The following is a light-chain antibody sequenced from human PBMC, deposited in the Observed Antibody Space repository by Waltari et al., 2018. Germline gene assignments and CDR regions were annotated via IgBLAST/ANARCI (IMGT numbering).Light chain of an antibody. J-gene: IGKJ4*01. V-gene: IGKV1-33*01. Sequence: DIQMTQSPSSLSASVGDRVTITCQASQDISKSLNWHQQKPGKAPNLLIYDASNLQRGVPSRFSGSGSGTHFTFTINSLQPEDIATYYCQQFANLPLTFGGGTKVQIK. CDR3: QQFANLPLT. CDR2: DAS. CDR1: QDISKS.